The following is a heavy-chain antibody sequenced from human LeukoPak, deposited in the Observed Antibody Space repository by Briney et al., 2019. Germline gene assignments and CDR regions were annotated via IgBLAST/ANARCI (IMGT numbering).Heavy chain of an antibody. CDR2: VYYTRST. V-gene: IGHV4-39*01. CDR1: GGSISSSTYY. D-gene: IGHD1-26*01. CDR3: ARGVVGATVGY. Sequence: SETLSLTCTVSGGSISSSTYYWGWIRQPPGKGLEWVGSVYYTRSTYYNPSLKSRVTISVDTSKNQFSLKLTSVTASDTAVYYCARGVVGATVGYWGQGTLVTVSP. J-gene: IGHJ4*02.